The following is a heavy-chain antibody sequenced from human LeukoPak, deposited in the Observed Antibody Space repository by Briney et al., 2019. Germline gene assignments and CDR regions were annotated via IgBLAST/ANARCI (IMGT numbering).Heavy chain of an antibody. CDR3: ARLDWNGAYYFDY. V-gene: IGHV4-39*01. J-gene: IGHJ4*02. Sequence: PSETLSLTCTVSGGSISSSSYYWGWIRQPPGKGLEWIGSIYYSGSTYYNPSLKSRVTISVDTSKNQFSLKLSSVTAADTAVYYCARLDWNGAYYFDYWGQGTLVTVSS. CDR2: IYYSGST. D-gene: IGHD1-1*01. CDR1: GGSISSSSYY.